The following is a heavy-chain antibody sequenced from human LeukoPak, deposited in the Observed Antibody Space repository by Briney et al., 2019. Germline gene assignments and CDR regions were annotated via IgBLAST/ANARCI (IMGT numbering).Heavy chain of an antibody. D-gene: IGHD1-26*01. Sequence: ASVKVSCKASGYTFTNYGLSWVRQAPGQGLEWMGWISAYNGHTNYVQKFQGRVTMTTDTSTSTAYMELRSLTCDDTAVYFCARGIRSGSSGPYYFDYWGQGTLVTVSS. CDR1: GYTFTNYG. J-gene: IGHJ4*02. CDR3: ARGIRSGSSGPYYFDY. CDR2: ISAYNGHT. V-gene: IGHV1-18*01.